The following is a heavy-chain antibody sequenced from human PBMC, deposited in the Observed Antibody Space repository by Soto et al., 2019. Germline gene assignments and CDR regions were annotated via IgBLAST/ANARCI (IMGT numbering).Heavy chain of an antibody. CDR2: MNAKSGDT. J-gene: IGHJ6*02. V-gene: IGHV1-8*01. CDR1: GYTFSDFD. D-gene: IGHD3-16*01. CDR3: ARGNPVNYAGFDV. Sequence: QAHLEQSGAEVRGPGASVKVSCKASGYTFSDFDINWLRQASGQGPEWMGWMNAKSGDTFFAQRFQGKFNMTWDTSLSTAYMEVGSLTSDDTAIYYCARGNPVNYAGFDVWGQGTTVAVSS.